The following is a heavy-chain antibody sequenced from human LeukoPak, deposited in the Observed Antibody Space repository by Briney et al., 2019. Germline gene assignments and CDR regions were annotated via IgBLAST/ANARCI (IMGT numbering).Heavy chain of an antibody. CDR1: GGSFSGYY. J-gene: IGHJ3*02. Sequence: SETLSLTCAVYGGSFSGYYWSWIRQPPGKGLEWIGEINHSGSTNYNPSLKSRVTISVDTSKNQFSLKLSSVTAADTAVYYCARGDYYDSSGYYYAAFHIWGQGTMVTVSS. CDR2: INHSGST. CDR3: ARGDYYDSSGYYYAAFHI. V-gene: IGHV4-34*01. D-gene: IGHD3-22*01.